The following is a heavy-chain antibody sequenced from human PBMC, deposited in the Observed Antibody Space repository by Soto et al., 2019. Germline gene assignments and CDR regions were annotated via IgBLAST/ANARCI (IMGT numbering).Heavy chain of an antibody. CDR3: ACTLEMATTSDAFDI. CDR1: GGTFSSYA. J-gene: IGHJ3*02. D-gene: IGHD5-12*01. V-gene: IGHV1-69*01. CDR2: IIPIFGTA. Sequence: QVQLVQSGAEVKKPGSSVKVSCKASGGTFSSYAISWVRQAPGHGLEWMGGIIPIFGTANYAQKFQGRFTITADESTSTAYMELSSLRSEDTAVYYCACTLEMATTSDAFDIWGQGTMVTVSS.